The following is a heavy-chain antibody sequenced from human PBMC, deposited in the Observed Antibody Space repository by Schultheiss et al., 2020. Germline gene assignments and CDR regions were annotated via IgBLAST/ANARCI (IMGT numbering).Heavy chain of an antibody. Sequence: GGSLRLSCAASGFTFSSYAMNWVRQAPGKGLEWVGRIKSKTDGGTTDYAAPVKGRFTISRDDSKNTLYLQMNSLKTEDTAVYYCTTLLTMVRGSDYWGQGTLVTVSS. V-gene: IGHV3-15*07. CDR2: IKSKTDGGTT. CDR1: GFTFSSYA. CDR3: TTLLTMVRGSDY. J-gene: IGHJ4*02. D-gene: IGHD3-10*01.